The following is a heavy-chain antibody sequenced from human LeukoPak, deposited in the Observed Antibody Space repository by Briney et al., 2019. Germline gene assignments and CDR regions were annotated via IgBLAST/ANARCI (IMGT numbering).Heavy chain of an antibody. CDR1: GFTFSSYA. J-gene: IGHJ4*02. CDR3: AKDASSWYYFDY. D-gene: IGHD6-13*01. CDR2: INDNGDGT. Sequence: GGSLRLSCAASGFTFSSYAMSWVRQAPGKGLKWVSTINDNGDGTYYADSVKGRFTISRDNSKNTLYLQMNSLRAEDTAVYYCAKDASSWYYFDYWGQGTLVTVSS. V-gene: IGHV3-23*01.